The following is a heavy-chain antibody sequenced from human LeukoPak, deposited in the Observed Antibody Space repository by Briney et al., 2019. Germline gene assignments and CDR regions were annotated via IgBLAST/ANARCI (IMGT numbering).Heavy chain of an antibody. CDR1: GFTFSDYY. V-gene: IGHV3-11*06. CDR2: ISSSSSYT. CDR3: ARHGLELNWFDP. J-gene: IGHJ5*02. D-gene: IGHD1-7*01. Sequence: PGGSLRLSCAASGFTFSDYYMSRIRQAPGKGLEWVSYISSSSSYTNYADSVKGRFTISRDNAKNSLYLQMNSLRAEDTAVYYCARHGLELNWFDPWGQGTLVTVSS.